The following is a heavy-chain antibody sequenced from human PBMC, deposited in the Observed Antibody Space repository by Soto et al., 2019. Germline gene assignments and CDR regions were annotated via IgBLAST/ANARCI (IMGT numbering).Heavy chain of an antibody. D-gene: IGHD3-16*01. V-gene: IGHV3-74*01. J-gene: IGHJ4*02. CDR2: INSDGSTT. CDR1: GFTFSNHW. Sequence: EVQLVESGGGLVQPGGSLRLSCAASGFTFSNHWMHWVRQTPGKGLVWVSRINSDGSTTNYADSVKGRLTISRDNARNTVYLQMNTLRADETALYFCARGALGTYKQDSWGQGTLVTVSS. CDR3: ARGALGTYKQDS.